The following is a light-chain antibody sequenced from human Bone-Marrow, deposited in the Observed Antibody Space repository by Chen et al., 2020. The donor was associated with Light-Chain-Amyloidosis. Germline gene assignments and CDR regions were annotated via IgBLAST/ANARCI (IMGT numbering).Light chain of an antibody. V-gene: IGLV3-21*02. Sequence: SYVLTQPSSVSVAPGQTATIACGGSNIGYTSVHWYQQTPGQAPLLVVYDDSDRPSGIPERLSGSNSGNTATLTISRVEAGDEADYYCQVWDRSSDRPVFGGGTKLTVL. CDR2: DDS. CDR3: QVWDRSSDRPV. CDR1: NIGYTS. J-gene: IGLJ3*02.